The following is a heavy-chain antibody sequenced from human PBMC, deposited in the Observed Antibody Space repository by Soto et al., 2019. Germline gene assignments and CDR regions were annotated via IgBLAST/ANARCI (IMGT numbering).Heavy chain of an antibody. CDR2: IKRDSDGGTT. CDR3: ATELCVTDCVPGNY. D-gene: IGHD3-10*02. J-gene: IGHJ4*02. CDR1: GFTFSNAW. V-gene: IGHV3-15*07. Sequence: GGSLRLSCAASGFTFSNAWMNWVRQAPGKGLEWVGRIKRDSDGGTTEYAAAVEGRFTMSRDDSKNTLYLQMNSLKTEDTAVYYCATELCVTDCVPGNYWSRGTLVTVSS.